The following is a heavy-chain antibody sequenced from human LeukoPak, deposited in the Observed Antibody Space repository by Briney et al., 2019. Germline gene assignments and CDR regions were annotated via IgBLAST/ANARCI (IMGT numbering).Heavy chain of an antibody. V-gene: IGHV1-2*02. CDR1: GYTFTGYY. CDR2: INPSSGGT. Sequence: ASVKVSCKASGYTFTGYYIHWVRQAPGQGLEWMGWINPSSGGTNYAQKFQGRVTMTRDTSISTAYMELSRLRSDDTAVYYCARVPTGYYDSSGYYSWTNWFDPWGQGTLVTVSS. CDR3: ARVPTGYYDSSGYYSWTNWFDP. D-gene: IGHD3-22*01. J-gene: IGHJ5*02.